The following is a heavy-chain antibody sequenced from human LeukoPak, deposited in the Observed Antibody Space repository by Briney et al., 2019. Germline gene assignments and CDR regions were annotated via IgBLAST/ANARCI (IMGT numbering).Heavy chain of an antibody. V-gene: IGHV3-21*01. CDR1: GFIFTTYG. CDR3: ALGLVTDY. J-gene: IGHJ4*02. CDR2: ISSRSSYI. D-gene: IGHD3-9*01. Sequence: GGSLRLSCAGSGFIFTTYGMNWVRQAPGKGLEWVSSISSRSSYIYYADSVKGRFTISRDNSKNTLYLQMNSLRVEDTAVYYCALGLVTDYWGQGTLVTVSS.